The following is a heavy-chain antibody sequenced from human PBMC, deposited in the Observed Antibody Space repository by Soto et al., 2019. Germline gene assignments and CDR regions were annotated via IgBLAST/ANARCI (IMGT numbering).Heavy chain of an antibody. D-gene: IGHD3-9*01. CDR3: ARDGRHYDILTLLARNWFDP. Sequence: GGSLRLSCAASGFTLSRYSMNWVRQAPGKGLEWVSYISRSSSTIYYADSVKGRFTISRDNAKNSLYLQMNSLRAEDTAVYYCARDGRHYDILTLLARNWFDPWGQGTLVTVSS. CDR2: ISRSSSTI. V-gene: IGHV3-48*04. J-gene: IGHJ5*02. CDR1: GFTLSRYS.